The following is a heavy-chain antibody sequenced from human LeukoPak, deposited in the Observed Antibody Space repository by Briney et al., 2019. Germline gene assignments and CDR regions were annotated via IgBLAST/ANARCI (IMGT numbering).Heavy chain of an antibody. CDR3: ARLKFYDSTGHSPGYYMDV. CDR2: IYGNGIT. J-gene: IGHJ6*03. Sequence: PSETLSLTCTVSGGSIISYYWSWIWQSAGQRLEWIGRIYGNGITDYNASLKSRVTMSLDTSRKQFSLRLTSVTAADTAVYYCARLKFYDSTGHSPGYYMDVWGKGTTVSVFS. V-gene: IGHV4-4*07. CDR1: GGSIISYY. D-gene: IGHD3-22*01.